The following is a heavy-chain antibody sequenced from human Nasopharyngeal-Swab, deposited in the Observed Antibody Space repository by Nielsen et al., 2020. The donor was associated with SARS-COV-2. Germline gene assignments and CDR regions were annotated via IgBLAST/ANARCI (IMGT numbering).Heavy chain of an antibody. CDR2: INTNTGNP. Sequence: AAVKVSCKASGYTFTSYAMNWVRQAPGQGLEWMGWINTNTGNPTYAQGFTGRFVFSLDTSVSTAYLQISSLKAEDTAVFYCARSIVGATTRFDYWGQGTLVTVSS. CDR3: ARSIVGATTRFDY. CDR1: GYTFTSYA. V-gene: IGHV7-4-1*02. D-gene: IGHD1-26*01. J-gene: IGHJ4*02.